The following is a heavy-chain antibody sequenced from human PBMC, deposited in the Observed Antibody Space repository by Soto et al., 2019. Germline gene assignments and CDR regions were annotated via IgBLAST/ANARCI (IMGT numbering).Heavy chain of an antibody. V-gene: IGHV3-23*01. D-gene: IGHD4-17*01. CDR1: GFAFSSDA. CDR3: AKGHDYGDYVDYLDY. Sequence: EVQLLESGGALLQPGGSLRLSCAASGFAFSSDAMNWVRQAPGKGLEWVSAISGSGGRTYYADSVKGRFTISRDNSKNKLYLQMNSLSTEDTAIYFCAKGHDYGDYVDYLDYWGQGTLVTVS. J-gene: IGHJ4*02. CDR2: ISGSGGRT.